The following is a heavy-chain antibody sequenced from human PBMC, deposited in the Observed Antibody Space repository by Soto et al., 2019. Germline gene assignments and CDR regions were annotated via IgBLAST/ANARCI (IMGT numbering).Heavy chain of an antibody. CDR3: AKDSKERSLVDAFDV. Sequence: EVQLLESGGGLVQPGGSLRLSCAASGFTFSSYAMSWVRQAPGKGLEWVSGIIGGGGSTYYPDSVKGRFTISRDNSKNTLYLQMNSLTAEDTAVYYCAKDSKERSLVDAFDVWGQGTMVTVSS. CDR1: GFTFSSYA. J-gene: IGHJ3*01. CDR2: IIGGGGST. V-gene: IGHV3-23*01.